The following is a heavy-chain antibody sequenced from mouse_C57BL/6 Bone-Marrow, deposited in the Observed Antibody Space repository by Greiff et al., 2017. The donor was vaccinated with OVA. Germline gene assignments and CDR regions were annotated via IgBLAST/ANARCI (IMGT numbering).Heavy chain of an antibody. CDR2: IYPRSGNT. CDR3: ARSRGNYDYAMDY. D-gene: IGHD2-1*01. V-gene: IGHV1-81*01. Sequence: QVQLKQSGAELARPGASVKLSCKASGYTFTSYGISWVKQRPGQGLEWIGEIYPRSGNTNYNEKFKGQASLTADKSSSTAYMELRSRTSEDSAVYFCARSRGNYDYAMDYWGRGTSVTVSS. CDR1: GYTFTSYG. J-gene: IGHJ4*01.